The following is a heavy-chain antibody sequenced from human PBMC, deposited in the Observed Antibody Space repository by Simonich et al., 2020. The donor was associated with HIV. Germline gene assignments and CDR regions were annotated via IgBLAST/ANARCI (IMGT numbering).Heavy chain of an antibody. CDR2: INHSGRT. Sequence: QVQLQQWGAGLLKPSETLSLTCAVYGGSFSGYYWSWNRQPPGKGLEWIGEINHSGRTNYNPSLKSRVTISVDTSKNQFSLKLSSVTAADTAVYYCARRHPTTVTTPYFDYWGQGTLVTVSS. CDR1: GGSFSGYY. CDR3: ARRHPTTVTTPYFDY. J-gene: IGHJ4*02. D-gene: IGHD4-17*01. V-gene: IGHV4-34*01.